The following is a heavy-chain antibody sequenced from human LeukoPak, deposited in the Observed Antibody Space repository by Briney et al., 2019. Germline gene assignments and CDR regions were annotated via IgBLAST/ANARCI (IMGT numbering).Heavy chain of an antibody. CDR3: ARHLSDSSVGIHS. CDR2: IHASGVT. Sequence: SETLSLTCTVSHGSISYYYWSWIRQPPGKGLEWLAYIHASGVTNYNPSLESRLTISVDTSTNQFSLELSSVTAADTAVYYCARHLSDSSVGIHSWGQGILVTVSS. J-gene: IGHJ4*02. V-gene: IGHV4-4*09. D-gene: IGHD2/OR15-2a*01. CDR1: HGSISYYY.